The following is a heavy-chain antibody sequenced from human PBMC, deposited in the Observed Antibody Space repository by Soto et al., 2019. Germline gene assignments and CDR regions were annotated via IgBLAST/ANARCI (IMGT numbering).Heavy chain of an antibody. CDR1: GGSVSSGSYY. V-gene: IGHV4-61*01. CDR3: AREVTDLLAVDTAMVTVFDY. CDR2: IYYSGST. D-gene: IGHD5-18*01. J-gene: IGHJ4*02. Sequence: SETLSLTCTVSGGSVSSGSYYWSWIRQPPGKGLEWIGYIYYSGSTNYNPSLKSRVTISVDTSKNQFSLKLSSVTAADTAVYYCAREVTDLLAVDTAMVTVFDYWGQGTLVTVS.